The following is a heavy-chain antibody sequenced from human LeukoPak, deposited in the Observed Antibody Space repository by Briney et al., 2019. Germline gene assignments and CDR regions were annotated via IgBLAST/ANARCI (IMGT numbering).Heavy chain of an antibody. D-gene: IGHD5-24*01. CDR3: VRLGRDGYTYGAAY. V-gene: IGHV3-20*04. CDR2: INWNGGST. CDR1: GYIFYDYG. J-gene: IGHJ1*01. Sequence: PGGSLRLSCAVSGYIFYDYGMRWVRHAPGKGLEWGAGINWNGGSTGYSASVKGRCTISRDNAKTALYLEMNSLRVEDTAFYYCVRLGRDGYTYGAAYWGQGALVTVSS.